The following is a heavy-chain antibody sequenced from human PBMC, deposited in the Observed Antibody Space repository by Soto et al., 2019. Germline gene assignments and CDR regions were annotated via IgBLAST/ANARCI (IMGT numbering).Heavy chain of an antibody. Sequence: SETLSPTRPVSEDVFRRQMGRSWSRPPQYTGLEWIGYIYYSGSTNYNPSLKSRVTISVDTSKNQFSLKLSSVTAADTAVYYCARDRGFGELLEYYYYGMDVWGQGTTVTVSS. CDR1: EDVFRRQM. CDR2: IYYSGST. V-gene: IGHV4-59*11. CDR3: ARDRGFGELLEYYYYGMDV. D-gene: IGHD3-10*01. J-gene: IGHJ6*02.